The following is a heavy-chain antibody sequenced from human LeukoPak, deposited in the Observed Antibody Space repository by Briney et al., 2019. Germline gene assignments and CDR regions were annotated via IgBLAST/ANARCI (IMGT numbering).Heavy chain of an antibody. CDR2: ISRSSTYK. D-gene: IGHD4-17*01. V-gene: IGHV3-21*01. CDR3: AKSVGYDDYGGWYGMDV. Sequence: GSLRFSCATSGFTLSSYAMNWVRPAPGKGLEWVSSISRSSTYKFYADSVKGRFTVSRDNAKNSLYLQMNSLRAEDTAVYYCAKSVGYDDYGGWYGMDVWGHGTAVTVSS. CDR1: GFTLSSYA. J-gene: IGHJ6*02.